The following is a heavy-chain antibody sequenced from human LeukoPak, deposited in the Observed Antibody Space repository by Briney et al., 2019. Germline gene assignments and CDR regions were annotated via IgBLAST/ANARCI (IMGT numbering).Heavy chain of an antibody. V-gene: IGHV3-11*04. CDR1: GSTFSDYY. D-gene: IGHD2-15*01. J-gene: IGHJ4*02. CDR3: ARDGDIVVVVAALFDY. Sequence: GGSLRLSCAASGSTFSDYYMSWIRQAPGKGLEWVSYISSSGSTIYYADSVKGRFTISRDNAKNSLYLQMNSLRAEDTAVYYCARDGDIVVVVAALFDYWGQGTLVTVSS. CDR2: ISSSGSTI.